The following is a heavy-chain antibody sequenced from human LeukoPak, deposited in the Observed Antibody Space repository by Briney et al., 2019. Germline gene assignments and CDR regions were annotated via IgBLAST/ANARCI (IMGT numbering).Heavy chain of an antibody. V-gene: IGHV4-34*01. D-gene: IGHD5-18*01. CDR3: ARGGQIQLWLRRGNAAFDI. CDR1: GGSFSGYY. CDR2: INHSGST. Sequence: PSETLSLTCAVYGGSFSGYYWSWIRQPPGKGLEWIGEINHSGSTNYNPSLKSRVTISVDTSKNQSSLKLSSVTAADTAVYYCARGGQIQLWLRRGNAAFDIWGQGTMVTVSS. J-gene: IGHJ3*02.